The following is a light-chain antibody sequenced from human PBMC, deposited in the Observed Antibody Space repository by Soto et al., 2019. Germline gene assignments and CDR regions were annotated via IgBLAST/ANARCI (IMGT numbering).Light chain of an antibody. CDR2: DAS. Sequence: DIQMTQSPSTLSASVGDRVTITCRASQSISSWLAWYQQKPGKAPKLLIYDASSLESGVPSRFSGSGSGTEFTLTISILQPDDFATYYCQQYNSYWTFGQGTKEEIK. CDR3: QQYNSYWT. J-gene: IGKJ1*01. CDR1: QSISSW. V-gene: IGKV1-5*01.